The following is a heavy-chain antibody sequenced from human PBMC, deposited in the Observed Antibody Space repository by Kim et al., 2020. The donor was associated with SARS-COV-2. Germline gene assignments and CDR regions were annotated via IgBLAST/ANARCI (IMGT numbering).Heavy chain of an antibody. J-gene: IGHJ4*02. CDR3: AGGGSNFSY. V-gene: IGHV3-15*01. D-gene: IGHD2-2*01. CDR2: LTSKASGGTA. CDR1: GFTVTNTW. Sequence: GGSLRLSCAVSGFTVTNTWMSWVRQPPGKGLEWVGRLTSKASGGTADYAAPVKGRFTISRDDSKNMFFLEMSSLKTEDTALYYCAGGGSNFSYWGQGTLVTVSP.